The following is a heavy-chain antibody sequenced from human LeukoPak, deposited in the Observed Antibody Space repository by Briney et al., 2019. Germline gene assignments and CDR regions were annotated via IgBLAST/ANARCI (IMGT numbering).Heavy chain of an antibody. CDR3: ASHPLGYCSSTSCLVRVNWFDP. V-gene: IGHV1-18*01. CDR2: ISAYNGNT. Sequence: ASVKVSCKASGYTLTSYGISWVRQAPGQGLEWMGWISAYNGNTNYAQKLQGRVTMTTDTSTSTAYMELRSLRSDDTAVYYCASHPLGYCSSTSCLVRVNWFDPWGQGTLVTVSS. J-gene: IGHJ5*02. D-gene: IGHD2-2*01. CDR1: GYTLTSYG.